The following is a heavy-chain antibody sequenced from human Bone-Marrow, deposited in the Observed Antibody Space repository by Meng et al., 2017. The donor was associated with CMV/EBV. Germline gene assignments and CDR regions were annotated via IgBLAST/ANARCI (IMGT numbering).Heavy chain of an antibody. V-gene: IGHV3-53*05. CDR1: GFTVSSNY. CDR2: ISYDGSST. D-gene: IGHD1-26*01. J-gene: IGHJ4*02. Sequence: GESLKISCAASGFTVSSNYMSWVRQAPGKGLEWVAVISYDGSSTYYAETVKGRFTISRANSKNTVYLQMNSLRPEDTAVYYCARDAEPYSGDWHYFDYWGQGTLVTIYS. CDR3: ARDAEPYSGDWHYFDY.